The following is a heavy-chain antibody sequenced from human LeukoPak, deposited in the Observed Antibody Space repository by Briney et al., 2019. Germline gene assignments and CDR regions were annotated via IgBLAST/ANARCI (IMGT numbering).Heavy chain of an antibody. D-gene: IGHD6-19*01. CDR1: GFTFSSYA. V-gene: IGHV3-23*01. Sequence: PGGSLRLSCAAPGFTFSSYAMSWVRQAPGKGLEWVSAISGSGGSTYYADSVKGRFTISRDNSKNTLYLQMNSLRAEDTAVYYCARDFTMAGNAFDIWGQGTMVTVSS. J-gene: IGHJ3*02. CDR3: ARDFTMAGNAFDI. CDR2: ISGSGGST.